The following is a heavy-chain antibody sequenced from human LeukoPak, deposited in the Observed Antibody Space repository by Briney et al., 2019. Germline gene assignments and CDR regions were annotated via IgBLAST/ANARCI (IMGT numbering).Heavy chain of an antibody. J-gene: IGHJ4*02. D-gene: IGHD3-3*01. CDR3: ARDRAWNYFDY. V-gene: IGHV3-30*03. CDR2: ISNDGSRK. CDR1: GFTFSRHG. Sequence: GGSLRLSCAPSGFTFSRHGMHWVRQAPGKGLEWVAIISNDGSRKYYVHSVEGRFTISRDNSKNTLYLQMDSLRAEDTAVYYCARDRAWNYFDYWGQGTLVTVSS.